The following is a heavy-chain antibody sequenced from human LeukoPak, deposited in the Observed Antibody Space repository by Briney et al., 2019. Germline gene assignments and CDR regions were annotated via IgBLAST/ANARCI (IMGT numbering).Heavy chain of an antibody. CDR2: FSGSGGST. V-gene: IGHV3-23*01. J-gene: IGHJ4*02. CDR1: GFTFSSYA. Sequence: GGSLRLSCAASGFTFSSYAMSWVRQAPGKGLEWVSAFSGSGGSTYYADSVKGRFTISRDNSKNTLFLQMNSLRAEDTAVYYCARVRCSSTSCYLFAYGSQGTLVTV. CDR3: ARVRCSSTSCYLFAY. D-gene: IGHD2-2*01.